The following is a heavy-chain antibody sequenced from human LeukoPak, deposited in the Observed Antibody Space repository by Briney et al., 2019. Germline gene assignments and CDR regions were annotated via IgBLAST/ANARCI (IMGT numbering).Heavy chain of an antibody. CDR3: AKDEGAGDGRYYFDS. Sequence: GGSLRLSCAASGFTFSIYAMSWVRQAPGKGLEWVSTTSGSGGGTHYADSVKDRFTISRDNSKNTLYLQMNSLRAEDTAIYYCAKDEGAGDGRYYFDSWGQGTLVTVSS. CDR2: TSGSGGGT. D-gene: IGHD1-26*01. V-gene: IGHV3-23*01. CDR1: GFTFSIYA. J-gene: IGHJ4*02.